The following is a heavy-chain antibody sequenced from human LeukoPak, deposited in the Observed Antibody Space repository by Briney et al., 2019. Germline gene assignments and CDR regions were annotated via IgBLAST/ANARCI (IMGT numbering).Heavy chain of an antibody. Sequence: GGSLRLSCAASGFTFTNFEMNWVRQAPGKGLEWVSYISYSGSTTSYADSVKGRFTISRDNAKNSLYLQMNSLRAEDTAVYYCARHGGVVRGVIMESEYYFDYWGQGTLVTVSS. CDR3: ARHGGVVRGVIMESEYYFDY. CDR1: GFTFTNFE. CDR2: ISYSGSTT. V-gene: IGHV3-48*03. D-gene: IGHD3-10*01. J-gene: IGHJ4*02.